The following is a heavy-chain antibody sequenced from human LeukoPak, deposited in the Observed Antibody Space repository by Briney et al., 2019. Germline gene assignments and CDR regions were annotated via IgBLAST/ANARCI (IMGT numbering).Heavy chain of an antibody. J-gene: IGHJ4*02. V-gene: IGHV3-23*01. D-gene: IGHD3-22*01. CDR3: ASTDRTYYYDSSLDY. CDR2: ISGSGGST. CDR1: GFTFSSYG. Sequence: GRSLRLSCAASGFTFSSYGMSWVRQAPGKGLEWVSAISGSGGSTYYADSVKGRFTISRDNAKNTLYLQMNSLRAEDTAVYYCASTDRTYYYDSSLDYWGQGTLVTVSS.